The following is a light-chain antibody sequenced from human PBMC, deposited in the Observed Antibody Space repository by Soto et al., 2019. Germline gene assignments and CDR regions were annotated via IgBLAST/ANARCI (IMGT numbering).Light chain of an antibody. V-gene: IGKV3-15*01. CDR2: GAS. J-gene: IGKJ4*01. CDR1: QSVGRN. CDR3: QQYNHGPPLT. Sequence: EIVMTQSPATLSVSPGERATLSCRASQSVGRNLAWYQQKPGQAPRLLIYGASTMATGIPARFSGSGSGTEFTLTISGLQSEDFAIYSCQQYNHGPPLTFGGGTKVEIK.